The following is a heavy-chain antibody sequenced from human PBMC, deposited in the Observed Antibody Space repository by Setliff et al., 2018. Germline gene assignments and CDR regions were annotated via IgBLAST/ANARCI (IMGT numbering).Heavy chain of an antibody. CDR2: ISGSGGST. Sequence: HPGGSLRLSCVASGFTFSRYWMSWVRQAPGKGLEWVSAISGSGGSTYYADSVKGRFTISRDNSKNTLYLQMNSLRAEDTAVYYCAKVNNRFWSGYYPYYYGMDVWGQGTTVTVSS. CDR3: AKVNNRFWSGYYPYYYGMDV. CDR1: GFTFSRYW. D-gene: IGHD3-3*01. V-gene: IGHV3-23*01. J-gene: IGHJ6*02.